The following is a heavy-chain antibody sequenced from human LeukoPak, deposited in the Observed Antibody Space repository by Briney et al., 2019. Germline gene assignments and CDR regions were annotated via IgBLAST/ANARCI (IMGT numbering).Heavy chain of an antibody. V-gene: IGHV3-7*01. CDR2: IKQDGSEK. J-gene: IGHJ4*02. CDR3: ARDDGYGGNPGYFDY. Sequence: PTGGSLRLSCAASGFTFSSYWVSWVRQAPGKGLEWVANIKQDGSEKYYVDSVKGRFTISRDNAKNSLYLQMNSLRAEDTAVYYCARDDGYGGNPGYFDYWGQGTLVTVSS. CDR1: GFTFSSYW. D-gene: IGHD4-23*01.